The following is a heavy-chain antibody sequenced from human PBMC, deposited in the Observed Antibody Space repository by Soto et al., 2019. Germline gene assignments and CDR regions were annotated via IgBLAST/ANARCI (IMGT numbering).Heavy chain of an antibody. Sequence: QVQLVQSGAEEKKPGASVKVSCKASGYTFTGYAMHWVRQAPGQRLEWMGWINAGNGNTKYSQKFQGRVTITRDTSASTAYMALSSLRSEATAVYYCASAVAVAADFDYWGQGTLVTVSS. CDR3: ASAVAVAADFDY. V-gene: IGHV1-3*05. D-gene: IGHD6-19*01. CDR2: INAGNGNT. CDR1: GYTFTGYA. J-gene: IGHJ4*02.